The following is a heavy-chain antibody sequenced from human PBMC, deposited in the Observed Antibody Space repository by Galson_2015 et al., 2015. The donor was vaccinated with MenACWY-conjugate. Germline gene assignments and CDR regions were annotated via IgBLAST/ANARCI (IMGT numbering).Heavy chain of an antibody. CDR2: T. J-gene: IGHJ4*02. CDR3: TRQSPLNFDY. V-gene: IGHV3-73*01. Sequence: TTYAASVQGRFTISRDESERTAYLHMNSLKTEDTAIYYCTRQSPLNFDYWGQGTLVTVSS. D-gene: IGHD2-8*01.